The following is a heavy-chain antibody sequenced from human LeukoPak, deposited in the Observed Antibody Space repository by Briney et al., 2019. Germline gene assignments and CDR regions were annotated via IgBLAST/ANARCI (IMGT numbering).Heavy chain of an antibody. CDR3: ARVVDSHFDY. D-gene: IGHD2-2*01. J-gene: IGHJ4*02. CDR2: IYYSGST. Sequence: PSETLSLTCTVSGGSISSYYWSWIRQPPEKRLEWIGYIYYSGSTNYNPSLKSRVTISVDTSKNQFSLKLSSVTAADTAVYYCARVVDSHFDYWGQGTLVTVSS. CDR1: GGSISSYY. V-gene: IGHV4-59*01.